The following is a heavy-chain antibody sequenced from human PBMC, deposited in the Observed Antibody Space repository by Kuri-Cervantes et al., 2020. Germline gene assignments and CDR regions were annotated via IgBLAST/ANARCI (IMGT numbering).Heavy chain of an antibody. CDR3: AREARDYDFWSGYRDY. D-gene: IGHD3-3*01. J-gene: IGHJ4*02. Sequence: SVKVSCKASGGTFSSYAISWVRQAPGQGLERMGGIIPIFGTANYAQKLQGRVTMTTDTSTSTAYMELRSLRSDDTAVYYCAREARDYDFWSGYRDYWGQGTLVTVSS. CDR2: IIPIFGTA. V-gene: IGHV1-69*05. CDR1: GGTFSSYA.